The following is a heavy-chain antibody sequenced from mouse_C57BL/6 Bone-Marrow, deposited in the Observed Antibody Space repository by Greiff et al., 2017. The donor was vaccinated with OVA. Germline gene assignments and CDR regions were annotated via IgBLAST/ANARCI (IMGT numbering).Heavy chain of an antibody. Sequence: EVKLLESGGGLVQPGGSLKLSCAASGIAFSRYWMCWVRRAPGKGLEWIGEINPDSSTINYAPSLKDKFIISRDNAKNTLYLQMSKVRSEDTALYYCARVGYYYGSPFAYWGQGTLVTVSA. CDR3: ARVGYYYGSPFAY. V-gene: IGHV4-1*01. J-gene: IGHJ3*01. CDR2: INPDSSTI. CDR1: GIAFSRYW. D-gene: IGHD1-1*01.